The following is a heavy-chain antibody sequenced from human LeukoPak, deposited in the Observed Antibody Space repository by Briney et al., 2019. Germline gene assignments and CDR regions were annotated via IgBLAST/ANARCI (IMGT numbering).Heavy chain of an antibody. CDR2: IYTSGST. D-gene: IGHD3-3*02. Sequence: SETLSLTCTVSGGSISSYYWSWIRQPAGKGLEWIGRIYTSGSTNYNPSLKSRVTISVDTSKNQFSLKLSSVTAADTAVYYCASIAISHDAFDIWGQGTMVTVSS. CDR3: ASIAISHDAFDI. CDR1: GGSISSYY. J-gene: IGHJ3*02. V-gene: IGHV4-4*07.